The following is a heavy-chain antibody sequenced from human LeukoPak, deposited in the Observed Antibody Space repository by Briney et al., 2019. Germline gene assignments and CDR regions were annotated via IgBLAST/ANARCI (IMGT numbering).Heavy chain of an antibody. D-gene: IGHD5-18*01. CDR3: ARVPFPGGIQLWLGF. CDR2: IYYSGST. Sequence: SETLSLTCTVSGGSISSYYWSWIRQPPGKGLEWIGYIYYSGSTNYNPSLKSRVTISVDTSKNQFSLKLSSVTAADTAVYYCARVPFPGGIQLWLGFWGQGTLVTVSS. CDR1: GGSISSYY. V-gene: IGHV4-59*01. J-gene: IGHJ4*02.